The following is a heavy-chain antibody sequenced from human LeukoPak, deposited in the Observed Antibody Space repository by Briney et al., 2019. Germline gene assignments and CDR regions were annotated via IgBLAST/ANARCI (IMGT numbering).Heavy chain of an antibody. CDR2: ISGSGGTT. V-gene: IGHV3-23*01. J-gene: IGHJ4*02. CDR3: AKTDLATILRFFDY. Sequence: GGSLRLSCAVSGYTFSTYAMSGVRQAPGKGLEWVSVISGSGGTTYYADSVKGRFTVSRDNSKNTLFLQMNTLRAVDTAVYFCAKTDLATILRFFDYWGQGTLVTVSS. D-gene: IGHD5-12*01. CDR1: GYTFSTYA.